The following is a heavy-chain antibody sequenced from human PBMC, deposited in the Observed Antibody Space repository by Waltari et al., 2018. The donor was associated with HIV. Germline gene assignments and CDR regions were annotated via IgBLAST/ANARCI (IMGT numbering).Heavy chain of an antibody. D-gene: IGHD3-16*01. Sequence: QVQLVQSGPAVRKPGSSVKVSCKASGGAFISYSINWVRQAPGQGLEWVGRIIPMSATSNKAQKFQGRVTITADPSTSTAYMELTSLRSEDTAVYYCASARETMGVDFAFWGQGTLVNVSS. V-gene: IGHV1-69*08. CDR1: GGAFISYS. J-gene: IGHJ4*02. CDR3: ASARETMGVDFAF. CDR2: IIPMSATS.